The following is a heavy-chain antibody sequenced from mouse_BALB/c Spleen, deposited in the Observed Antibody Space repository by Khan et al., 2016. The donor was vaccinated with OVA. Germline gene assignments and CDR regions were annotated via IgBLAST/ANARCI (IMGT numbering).Heavy chain of an antibody. CDR3: ARGYYYGYYFEY. V-gene: IGHV3-2*02. Sequence: QLEESGPGLVKPSQSLSLTCTVTGNSITSGYAWNWIRQFPENKLEWMGYISYSGDTSYIPSLKSRISITRDTSQNQFFLQLNSVTTGETATYDCARGYYYGYYFEYRGQGTTLTGSS. CDR2: ISYSGDT. J-gene: IGHJ2*01. D-gene: IGHD1-1*01. CDR1: GNSITSGYA.